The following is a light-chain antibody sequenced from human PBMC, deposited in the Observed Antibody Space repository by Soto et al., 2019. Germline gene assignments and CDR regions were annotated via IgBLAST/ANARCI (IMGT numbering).Light chain of an antibody. CDR1: NSYIGSYDH. CDR3: ISYTDRQSYL. CDR2: AVR. Sequence: LTQPVAVSGSPGRSITISCSGTNSYIGSYDHVAWYQQFPGKSPKLIIYAVRDRPSGVSDRFSGSKSGISASLTISGLQTEDEADYYCISYTDRQSYLFGTGTKVTVL. V-gene: IGLV2-14*03. J-gene: IGLJ1*01.